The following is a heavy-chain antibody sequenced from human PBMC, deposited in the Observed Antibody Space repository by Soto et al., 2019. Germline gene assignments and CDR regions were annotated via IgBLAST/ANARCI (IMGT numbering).Heavy chain of an antibody. CDR1: GGSISSYY. J-gene: IGHJ6*02. Sequence: VQLHESGPGLVKPSETLSLSCTVSGGSISSYYWSWFRQSPGKRMEWIGYVHHSWGSSYNPSLQSRVAISLDTSKRQFSLKVTSVTATDTAVYYCARQGFGPLHGLVDVWGQGTTVTVSS. CDR3: ARQGFGPLHGLVDV. CDR2: VHHSWGS. V-gene: IGHV4-59*08. D-gene: IGHD3-10*01.